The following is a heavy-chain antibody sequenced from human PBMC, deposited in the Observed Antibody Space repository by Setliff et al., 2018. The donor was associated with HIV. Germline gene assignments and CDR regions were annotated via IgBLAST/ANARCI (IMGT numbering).Heavy chain of an antibody. V-gene: IGHV4-38-2*01. D-gene: IGHD1-1*01. CDR3: ARGTRYNGDGNPNWFDP. J-gene: IGHJ5*02. Sequence: PSETLSLTCDVSGFSISSRYYWGWIRQPPGKGLEWIGSIYYSGSTNYNPSLKSRVTISVDTSKNQFSLELTSVTAADTAVYYCARGTRYNGDGNPNWFDPWGQGTLVTVSS. CDR2: IYYSGST. CDR1: GFSISSRYY.